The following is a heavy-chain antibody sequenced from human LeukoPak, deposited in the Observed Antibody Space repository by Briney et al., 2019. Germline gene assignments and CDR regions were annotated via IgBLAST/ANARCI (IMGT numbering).Heavy chain of an antibody. J-gene: IGHJ4*02. Sequence: GGSLRLSCAASGFTFSSYSMNWVRQAPGKGLEWVSSISSSSSYIYYADSVKGRFTISRDNAKNSLYLQMNSLRAEDTAVYYCARPRLTIFGVVIQEYYFDYWGQGTLVTVSS. D-gene: IGHD3-3*01. V-gene: IGHV3-21*01. CDR2: ISSSSSYI. CDR1: GFTFSSYS. CDR3: ARPRLTIFGVVIQEYYFDY.